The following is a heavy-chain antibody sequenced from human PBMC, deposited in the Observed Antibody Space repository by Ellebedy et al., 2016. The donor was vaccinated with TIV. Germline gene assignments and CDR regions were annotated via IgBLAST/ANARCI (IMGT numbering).Heavy chain of an antibody. CDR2: INPSGGST. CDR3: ASHFMVRGVNYYYGMDV. D-gene: IGHD3-10*01. CDR1: GYTFTSYY. J-gene: IGHJ6*02. V-gene: IGHV1-46*01. Sequence: ASVKVSCXASGYTFTSYYMHWVRQPPGQGLEWMGIINPSGGSTSYAQKFQGRVTMTRDTSTSTVYMELSSLRSEDTAVYYCASHFMVRGVNYYYGMDVWGQGTTVTVSS.